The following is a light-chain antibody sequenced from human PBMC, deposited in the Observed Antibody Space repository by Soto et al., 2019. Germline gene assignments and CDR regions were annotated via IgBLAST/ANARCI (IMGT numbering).Light chain of an antibody. Sequence: DIQMTQSPSSLSASVGDRVTITCQASQDIGKFLNWYQQKPGKAPKLLIDDASNLETGVPSRFSGSGSGTDFTFIISSLQSEDIATYYCQQYYDLPSTFGQGTRLEIK. CDR1: QDIGKF. J-gene: IGKJ5*01. V-gene: IGKV1-33*01. CDR2: DAS. CDR3: QQYYDLPST.